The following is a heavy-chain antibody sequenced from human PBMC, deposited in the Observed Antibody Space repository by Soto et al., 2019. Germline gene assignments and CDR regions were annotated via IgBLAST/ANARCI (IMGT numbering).Heavy chain of an antibody. CDR1: GGSISRGDYY. CDR3: SRLTGTKRSFDY. CDR2: IYYSGST. V-gene: IGHV4-30-4*02. Sequence: SETLSRTCTVCGGSISRGDYYWSWIRQPPGKGLEWIGYIYYSGSTYYNPSLKSRVTISVDTSKNQFSLKLSSVTAADTAGYYCSRLTGTKRSFDYWGQGSLVTVSS. J-gene: IGHJ4*02. D-gene: IGHD1-7*01.